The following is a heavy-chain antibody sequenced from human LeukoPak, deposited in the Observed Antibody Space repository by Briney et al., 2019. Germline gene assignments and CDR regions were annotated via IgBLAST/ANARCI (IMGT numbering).Heavy chain of an antibody. CDR2: IIPIFGTA. V-gene: IGHV1-69*06. Sequence: ASVKVSCKASGGTFSSYAISWVRQAPGQGLEWMGGIIPIFGTANYAQKFQGRVTITADKSTSTAYMELSSLRSEDTAVYYCTKQIWFGDPLGYFDYWGQGTLVTVSS. D-gene: IGHD3-10*01. CDR3: TKQIWFGDPLGYFDY. CDR1: GGTFSSYA. J-gene: IGHJ4*02.